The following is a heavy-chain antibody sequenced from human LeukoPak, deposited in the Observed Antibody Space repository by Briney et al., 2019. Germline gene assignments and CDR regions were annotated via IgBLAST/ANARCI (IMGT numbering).Heavy chain of an antibody. J-gene: IGHJ4*02. Sequence: GGSLRLSCAASGFTFSTYWMTWVRQAPGKGLEWVANMKGDGSEIYYADSVKGRFTISRDNAKNSLYLQMDSLRAEDTAVYYCAKCNYYGSGTFSSFDYWGQGTLVTVSS. D-gene: IGHD3-10*01. CDR1: GFTFSTYW. CDR2: MKGDGSEI. V-gene: IGHV3-7*03. CDR3: AKCNYYGSGTFSSFDY.